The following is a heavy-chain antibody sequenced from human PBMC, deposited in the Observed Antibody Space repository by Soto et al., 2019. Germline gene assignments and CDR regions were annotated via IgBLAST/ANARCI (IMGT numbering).Heavy chain of an antibody. D-gene: IGHD3-9*01. CDR3: ARDPNINRWINSFDT. CDR1: GDSVSGNSAA. CDR2: TYYRSKWYN. Sequence: SQTLSLTCAISGDSVSGNSAAWNWIRQSPARGLEWLGRTYYRSKWYNEYAEFVKGRITIDPDTSKNQFSPHLNSVTPEDTAVYYCARDPNINRWINSFDTWGQGTLVTVSS. V-gene: IGHV6-1*01. J-gene: IGHJ4*03.